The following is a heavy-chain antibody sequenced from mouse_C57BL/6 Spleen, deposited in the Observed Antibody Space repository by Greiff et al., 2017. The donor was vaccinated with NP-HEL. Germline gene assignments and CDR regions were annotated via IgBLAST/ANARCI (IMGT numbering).Heavy chain of an antibody. D-gene: IGHD1-1*01. Sequence: VQLQQSGAELARPGASVKLSCKASGYTFTSYGISWVKQRTGQGLEWIGEIYPRSGNTYYNEKFKGKATLTADKSSSTAYMGLRSLTSEDSAVYFGARDYGSSYSWYFDYWGQGTTLTVSS. J-gene: IGHJ2*01. CDR1: GYTFTSYG. CDR2: IYPRSGNT. V-gene: IGHV1-81*01. CDR3: ARDYGSSYSWYFDY.